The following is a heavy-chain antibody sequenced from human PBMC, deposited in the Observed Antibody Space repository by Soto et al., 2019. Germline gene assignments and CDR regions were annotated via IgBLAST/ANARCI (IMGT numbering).Heavy chain of an antibody. J-gene: IGHJ5*01. CDR3: ERQAYGSGPNWFDS. CDR2: IFYNGNT. CDR1: AYSINYGYY. Sequence: SETLSLTCADSAYSINYGYYWGWLRQPPGKGLEWIGSIFYNGNTYYNPSLKSRVTISVDTSKNHFSLRLNSATAADTARYYCERQAYGSGPNWFDSWGQVTLGTLSS. D-gene: IGHD3-10*01. V-gene: IGHV4-38-2*01.